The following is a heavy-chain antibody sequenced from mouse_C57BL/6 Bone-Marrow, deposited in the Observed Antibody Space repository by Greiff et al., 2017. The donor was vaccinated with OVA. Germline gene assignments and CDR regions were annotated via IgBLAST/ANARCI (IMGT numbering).Heavy chain of an antibody. D-gene: IGHD1-1*01. CDR1: GYTFTSYG. V-gene: IGHV1-81*01. J-gene: IGHJ2*01. CDR3: ARSYGTLDY. Sequence: VKLQESGAELARPGASVKLSCKASGYTFTSYGISWVKQRTGQGLEWIGESYPRSGNTYYNEKFKGKATLTADKSSSTAYMELRSLTSEDSAVYFCARSYGTLDYWGQGTTLTVSS. CDR2: SYPRSGNT.